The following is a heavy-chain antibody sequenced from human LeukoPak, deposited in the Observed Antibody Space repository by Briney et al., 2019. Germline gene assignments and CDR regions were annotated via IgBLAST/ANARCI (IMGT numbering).Heavy chain of an antibody. D-gene: IGHD5-18*01. CDR1: GGSISSGGYY. J-gene: IGHJ4*02. CDR3: AGDTAMAPFDY. Sequence: PSETLSLTCTVSGGSISSGGYYWSWIRQPPGKGLEWIGYIYHSGSTYYNPSLKSRVTISVDRSKNQFSLKLSSVTAADTAVYYCAGDTAMAPFDYWGQGTLDTVSS. V-gene: IGHV4-30-2*01. CDR2: IYHSGST.